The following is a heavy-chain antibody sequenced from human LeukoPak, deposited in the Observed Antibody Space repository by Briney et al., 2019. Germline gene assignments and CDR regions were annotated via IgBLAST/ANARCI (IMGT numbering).Heavy chain of an antibody. Sequence: PSETLSLTCTVSGGSINSYYWSWIRQPAGKGLEWIGRIYTSGSTNYNPSLKSRVTMSVDTSKNHFSLKLSSVTAADTAVYYCARDTGYYYGSGTYLYCFDYWGQGTLVTVSS. CDR3: ARDTGYYYGSGTYLYCFDY. J-gene: IGHJ4*02. CDR1: GGSINSYY. V-gene: IGHV4-4*07. CDR2: IYTSGST. D-gene: IGHD3-10*01.